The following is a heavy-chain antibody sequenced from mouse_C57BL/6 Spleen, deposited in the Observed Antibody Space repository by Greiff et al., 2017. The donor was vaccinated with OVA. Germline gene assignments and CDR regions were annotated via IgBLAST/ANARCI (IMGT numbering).Heavy chain of an antibody. Sequence: QVQLKQPGAELVKPGASVKLSCKASGYTFTSYWMHWVKQRPGQGLEWIGMIHPNSGSTNYNEKFKSKATLTVDKSSSTAYMQLSSLTSEDSAVYYCARYYDGYWGYWGQGTSVTVSS. J-gene: IGHJ4*01. D-gene: IGHD2-3*01. CDR2: IHPNSGST. V-gene: IGHV1-64*01. CDR3: ARYYDGYWGY. CDR1: GYTFTSYW.